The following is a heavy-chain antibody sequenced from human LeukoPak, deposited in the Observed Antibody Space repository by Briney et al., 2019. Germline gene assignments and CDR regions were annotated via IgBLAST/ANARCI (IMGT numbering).Heavy chain of an antibody. J-gene: IGHJ5*02. CDR1: GFTFSSYW. CDR2: INHNGNVN. V-gene: IGHV3-7*03. Sequence: GGSLRLSCAASGFTFSSYWMNWARQAPGKGLEWVASINHNGNVNYYVDSVKGRFTISRDNAKNSLYLQMNSLRAEDTAVNYCARDYTGYFPWGQGTLVIVSS. D-gene: IGHD3-9*01. CDR3: ARDYTGYFP.